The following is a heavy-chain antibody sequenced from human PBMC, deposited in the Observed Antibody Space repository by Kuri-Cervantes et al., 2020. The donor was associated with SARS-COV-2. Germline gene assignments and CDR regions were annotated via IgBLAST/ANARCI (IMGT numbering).Heavy chain of an antibody. CDR1: GGTINNFL. CDR2: ITPVFGST. V-gene: IGHV1-69*13. J-gene: IGHJ4*02. Sequence: SVKVSCKASGGTINNFLVDWVRQAPGQGPEWKGGITPVFGSTNYAEEFQDRVTITADETTNTVYMELNNLRFDDTAVYYCAREASGNNARTHFDLWGQGTLVTVSS. D-gene: IGHD1/OR15-1a*01. CDR3: AREASGNNARTHFDL.